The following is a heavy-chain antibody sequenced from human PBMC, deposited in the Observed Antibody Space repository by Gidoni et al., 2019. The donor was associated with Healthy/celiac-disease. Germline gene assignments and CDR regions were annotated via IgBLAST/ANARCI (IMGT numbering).Heavy chain of an antibody. Sequence: QVQLVQSGAEVKKPGASVKVSCQASGYTFTSYYMHWVRQAPGQGLEWMGIINPSGGSTSYAQKFQGRVTMTRDTSTSTVYMELSSLRSEDTAVYYCARDGGYSSSTPSYYYGMDVWGQGTTVTVSS. J-gene: IGHJ6*02. D-gene: IGHD6-13*01. CDR2: INPSGGST. V-gene: IGHV1-46*01. CDR1: GYTFTSYY. CDR3: ARDGGYSSSTPSYYYGMDV.